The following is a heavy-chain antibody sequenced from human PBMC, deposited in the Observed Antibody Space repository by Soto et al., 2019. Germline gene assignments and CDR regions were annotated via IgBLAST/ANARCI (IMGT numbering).Heavy chain of an antibody. Sequence: RASVKVSCKASGYTFTNYGISWVRQAPGQGLEWMVWISAYNGNTHYAQNLQGRITTTTDTSTSTAYIDLRSLRYDDTAVYYCARVYELRFLEWLIWGQGTLVIVCS. V-gene: IGHV1-18*04. CDR1: GYTFTNYG. CDR3: ARVYELRFLEWLI. J-gene: IGHJ4*02. D-gene: IGHD3-3*01. CDR2: ISAYNGNT.